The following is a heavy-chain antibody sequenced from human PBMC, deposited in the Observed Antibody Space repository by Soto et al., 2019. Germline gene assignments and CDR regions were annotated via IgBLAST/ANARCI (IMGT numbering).Heavy chain of an antibody. V-gene: IGHV3-33*01. CDR2: IWHDGIDK. CDR1: GFTFSTYG. D-gene: IGHD4-17*01. J-gene: IGHJ6*02. Sequence: SLRLSCAASGFTFSTYGMHWVRQAPGKGLEWVAAIWHDGIDKYYAASVKGRFTISRDNSMNTVYLQMSSLRADDTAVYYCARAAVTDYQYHGMDVWGQGTTVTVSS. CDR3: ARAAVTDYQYHGMDV.